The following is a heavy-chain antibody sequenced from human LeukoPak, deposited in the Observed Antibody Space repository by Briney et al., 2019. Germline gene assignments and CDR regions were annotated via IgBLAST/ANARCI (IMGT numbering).Heavy chain of an antibody. CDR1: GYSISSGYY. V-gene: IGHV4-38-2*01. J-gene: IGHJ4*02. CDR3: ARRVEMATLDY. CDR2: IYHSGST. D-gene: IGHD5-24*01. Sequence: SETLSLTCAVSGYSISSGYYWGWIRQPPGKGLEGIGSIYHSGSTYYNPSLKSRVTISVDTSKNQFSLKLSSVTAADTAVYYCARRVEMATLDYWGQGTLVTVSS.